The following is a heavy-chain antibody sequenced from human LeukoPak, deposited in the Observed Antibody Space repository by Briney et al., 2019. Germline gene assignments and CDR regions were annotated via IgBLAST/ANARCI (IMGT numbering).Heavy chain of an antibody. CDR1: GYTFTSYY. CDR2: INPNSGGT. D-gene: IGHD1-26*01. V-gene: IGHV1-2*02. CDR3: ARVVGATIGLIDY. Sequence: ASVKVSCKASGYTFTSYYMHWVRQAPGQGLEWMGWINPNSGGTNYAQKFQGRVTMTRDTSISTAYMELSRLRSDDTAVYYCARVVGATIGLIDYWGQGTLVTVSS. J-gene: IGHJ4*02.